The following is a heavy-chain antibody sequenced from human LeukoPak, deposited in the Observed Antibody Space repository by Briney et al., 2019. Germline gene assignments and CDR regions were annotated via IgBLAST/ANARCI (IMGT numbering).Heavy chain of an antibody. CDR3: VRGGGSSGYYYDY. D-gene: IGHD3-22*01. CDR1: GGSFSDYY. Sequence: SETLSLTCAVYGGSFSDYYWSRIRQPPGKGLEWIGEINHSGNTNYNPSLKSRVTISVDTSKNQFSLKLSSVTAADTAVYYCVRGGGSSGYYYDYWGQGPLLTVSS. V-gene: IGHV4-34*01. J-gene: IGHJ4*02. CDR2: INHSGNT.